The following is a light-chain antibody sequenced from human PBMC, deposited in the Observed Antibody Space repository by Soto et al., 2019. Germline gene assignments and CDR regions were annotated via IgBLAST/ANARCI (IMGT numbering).Light chain of an antibody. Sequence: EIVLTQSPGTLSLSPEERATLSCRASQSVSSSYLAWYQQKPGQAPRLLIYGASSRATGIPDRFSGSGSGTDFTLTISRLEPEDFALYYCQQYGSSLFTFGPGTKVDIK. CDR3: QQYGSSLFT. J-gene: IGKJ3*01. CDR1: QSVSSSY. CDR2: GAS. V-gene: IGKV3-20*01.